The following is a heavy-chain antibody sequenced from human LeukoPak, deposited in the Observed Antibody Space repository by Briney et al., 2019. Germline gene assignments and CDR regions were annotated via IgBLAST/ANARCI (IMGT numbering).Heavy chain of an antibody. CDR2: ISWDSGSI. CDR1: GFIFEDYA. CDR3: VRHDSFIPF. V-gene: IGHV3-9*01. D-gene: IGHD2-21*01. J-gene: IGHJ4*02. Sequence: PGGSLRLSCEASGFIFEDYAMHWVRQAPGKGLEWVSCISWDSGSIGYADSVRGRFIISRDNSKNTVSLQLNNLRVEDTAVYFCVRHDSFIPFWGQGTLVTVSS.